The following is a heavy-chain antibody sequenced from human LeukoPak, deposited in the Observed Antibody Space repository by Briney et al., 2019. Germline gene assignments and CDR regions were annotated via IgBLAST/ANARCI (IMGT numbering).Heavy chain of an antibody. V-gene: IGHV4-59*01. J-gene: IGHJ6*03. Sequence: PSETLSLTCTVSGGSISSYYWSWIRQPPGKGLEWIGYIYYSGSTNYNPSLKSRVTISVDTSKNQFSLKLSSVTAADTAVYYCARAIAVAGTFIYYYYYMDVWGKGTTATISS. CDR1: GGSISSYY. CDR3: ARAIAVAGTFIYYYYYMDV. CDR2: IYYSGST. D-gene: IGHD6-19*01.